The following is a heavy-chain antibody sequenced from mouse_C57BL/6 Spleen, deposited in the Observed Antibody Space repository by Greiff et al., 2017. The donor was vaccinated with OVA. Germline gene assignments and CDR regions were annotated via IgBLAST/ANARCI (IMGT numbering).Heavy chain of an antibody. Sequence: VQLQQPGAELVMPGASVKLSCKASGYTFTSYWMHWVKQRPGQGLEWIGEIDPSDSYTNYNQKFKGKSTLTVDKSSSTAYMQLSSLTSEDSADDYCARRVTTNCYFDVWGTGTTVTVSS. CDR2: IDPSDSYT. V-gene: IGHV1-69*01. CDR1: GYTFTSYW. D-gene: IGHD2-2*01. CDR3: ARRVTTNCYFDV. J-gene: IGHJ1*03.